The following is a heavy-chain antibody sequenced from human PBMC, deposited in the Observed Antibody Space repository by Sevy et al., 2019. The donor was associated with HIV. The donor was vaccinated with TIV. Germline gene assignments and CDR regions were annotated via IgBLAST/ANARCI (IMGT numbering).Heavy chain of an antibody. D-gene: IGHD6-19*01. V-gene: IGHV4-61*02. CDR2: IYTSGTT. CDR1: GGSFGSSSYY. Sequence: SETLSLTCTVSGGSFGSSSYYWNWIRQPAGKGLEWIGRIYTSGTTNYNPSLKSRFTMSVDTSKNQFSLKLSSVTAADTAVYYCAGRISVAAFDYWGQGNLVTVSS. CDR3: AGRISVAAFDY. J-gene: IGHJ4*02.